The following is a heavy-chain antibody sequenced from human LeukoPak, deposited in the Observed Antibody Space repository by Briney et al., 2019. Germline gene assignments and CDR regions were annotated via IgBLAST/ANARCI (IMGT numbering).Heavy chain of an antibody. CDR2: IKKDGSEK. V-gene: IGHV3-7*01. CDR3: ASYDFWSGYFDY. D-gene: IGHD3-3*01. Sequence: GGSLRLSCAASGFTFNNYWLSWVRQAPGKGLEWVANIKKDGSEKFYVDSVKGRFTIARDNAKNSLYLQMNSLRVEDTAVYYCASYDFWSGYFDYWGQGTLVTVSS. J-gene: IGHJ4*02. CDR1: GFTFNNYW.